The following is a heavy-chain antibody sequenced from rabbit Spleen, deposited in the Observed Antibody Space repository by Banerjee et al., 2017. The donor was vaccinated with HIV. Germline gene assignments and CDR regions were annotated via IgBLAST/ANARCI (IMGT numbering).Heavy chain of an antibody. Sequence: QSLEESGGDLVKPGASLTLTCTASGFSFSSSDYMCWVRQAPGKGLEWIACIYTGSSGSTYYATWAKGRFTISKTSSTTVTLQMSSLTAADTATYFCARDAGNGDDTAFNLWGPAPSSPS. D-gene: IGHD8-1*01. J-gene: IGHJ4*01. CDR3: ARDAGNGDDTAFNL. CDR2: IYTGSSGST. V-gene: IGHV1S40*01. CDR1: GFSFSSSDY.